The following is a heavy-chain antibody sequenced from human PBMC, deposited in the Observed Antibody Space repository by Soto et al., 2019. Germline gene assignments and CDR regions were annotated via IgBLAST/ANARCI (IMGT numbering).Heavy chain of an antibody. Sequence: EVQLVESGGGLVQPGRSLRLSCAASGFTFDDYAMHWVRQAPGKGLEWVSGTSWNSNSIGYADSVKARFTMSRDNAKNFLYLEMNSLRPEDTALYFCAKDISARGSYNYYYGMDVWGQGTTVTVSS. CDR1: GFTFDDYA. D-gene: IGHD3-16*01. CDR2: TSWNSNSI. CDR3: AKDISARGSYNYYYGMDV. J-gene: IGHJ6*02. V-gene: IGHV3-9*01.